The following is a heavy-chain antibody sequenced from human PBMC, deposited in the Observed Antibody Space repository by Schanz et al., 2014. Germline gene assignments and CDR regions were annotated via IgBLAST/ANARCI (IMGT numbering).Heavy chain of an antibody. V-gene: IGHV1-69*02. J-gene: IGHJ4*02. CDR3: ARAFGGYDPAGALDY. D-gene: IGHD5-12*01. CDR2: IIPILGIA. Sequence: QVQLVQSGAEVKKPGSSMKVSCKASGGTFNSYTINWVRQAPGQGLEWMGRIIPILGIANYAQKFQGRVTMTRDTSISTAYMELSRLKSDDTAVYYCARAFGGYDPAGALDYWGQGTLVTGSS. CDR1: GGTFNSYT.